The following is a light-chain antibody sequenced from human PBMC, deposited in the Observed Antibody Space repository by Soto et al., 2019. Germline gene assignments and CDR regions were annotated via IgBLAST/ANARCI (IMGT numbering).Light chain of an antibody. V-gene: IGKV1-39*01. Sequence: DIPMTQSPSSLSASVGDRVTITCRASQSISSYLNWYQQKQGKAPKLLIYAASSLQSGVPSRFSGSGSGTDFTLTISSLQPEDFATYYCQQSYSTRWTFGPGTKVEIK. CDR2: AAS. CDR1: QSISSY. J-gene: IGKJ1*01. CDR3: QQSYSTRWT.